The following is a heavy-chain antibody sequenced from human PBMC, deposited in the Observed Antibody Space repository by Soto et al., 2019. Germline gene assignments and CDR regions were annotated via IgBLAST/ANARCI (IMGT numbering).Heavy chain of an antibody. CDR3: ASQAPRRGFDY. J-gene: IGHJ4*02. Sequence: SETLSLTCTASGGSISSYYWSWIRQPPGKGLEWIGYIYYSGSTNYNPSLKSRVTISVDTSKNQFSLKLSSVIAADTAVYYCASQAPRRGFDYWGQGTLVTVSS. CDR2: IYYSGST. V-gene: IGHV4-59*01. D-gene: IGHD3-10*01. CDR1: GGSISSYY.